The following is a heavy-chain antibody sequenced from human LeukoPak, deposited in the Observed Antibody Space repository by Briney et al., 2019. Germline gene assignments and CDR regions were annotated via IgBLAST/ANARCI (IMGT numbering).Heavy chain of an antibody. CDR1: GFTFSSYT. D-gene: IGHD4-11*01. Sequence: GGSLRLSCAASGFTFSSYTMNWVRQAPGKGLEWVSSISGSSTYIYYADSVKGRFTISRDSAENSLYLQMNSLRAEDTAVYYCATDDSNSVRSFDYWGQGTLVTVSS. CDR3: ATDDSNSVRSFDY. CDR2: ISGSSTYI. V-gene: IGHV3-21*01. J-gene: IGHJ4*02.